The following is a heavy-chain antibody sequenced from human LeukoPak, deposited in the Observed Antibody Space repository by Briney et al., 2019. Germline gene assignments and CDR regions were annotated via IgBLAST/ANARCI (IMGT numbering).Heavy chain of an antibody. D-gene: IGHD6-13*01. CDR1: GYTFTSYG. Sequence: ASVKVSCKASGYTFTSYGISWVRQAPGQGLEWMGWISAYNGNTNYAQKLQGRVTMTTDTSTSTAYMELRSLRSDDTAVCYCARDDPSSSWYLIDYWGQGTLVTVSS. CDR3: ARDDPSSSWYLIDY. CDR2: ISAYNGNT. J-gene: IGHJ4*02. V-gene: IGHV1-18*01.